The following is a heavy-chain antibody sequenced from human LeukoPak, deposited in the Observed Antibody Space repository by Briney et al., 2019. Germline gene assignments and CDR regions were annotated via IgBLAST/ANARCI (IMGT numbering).Heavy chain of an antibody. J-gene: IGHJ4*02. D-gene: IGHD3-22*01. CDR1: GFTFSSFD. CDR3: GAYYYDSSGYFDY. CDR2: IGTASDT. Sequence: PGGSLRLSCAASGFTFSSFDMHWVRQPTGQGLEWVSTIGTASDTYYPGSVEGRFTLSRDNAKNSLYLQMNSLRAEDTAVYYCGAYYYDSSGYFDYWGQGTLVTVSS. V-gene: IGHV3-13*01.